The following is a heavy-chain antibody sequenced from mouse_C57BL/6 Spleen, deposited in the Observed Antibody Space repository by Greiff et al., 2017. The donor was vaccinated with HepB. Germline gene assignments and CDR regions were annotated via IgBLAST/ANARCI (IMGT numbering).Heavy chain of an antibody. J-gene: IGHJ1*03. CDR1: GFSLSTFGVG. CDR3: ARNYYGSREDWYFDV. Sequence: QVTLKVSGPGILQPSQTLSLTCSFSGFSLSTFGVGVGWIRQPSGKGLEWLAHIWWDDDKYYNPALKSRLTISKDTSKNQVFLKVANVDTADTATYYCARNYYGSREDWYFDVWGTGTTVTVSS. V-gene: IGHV8-8*01. CDR2: IWWDDDK. D-gene: IGHD1-1*01.